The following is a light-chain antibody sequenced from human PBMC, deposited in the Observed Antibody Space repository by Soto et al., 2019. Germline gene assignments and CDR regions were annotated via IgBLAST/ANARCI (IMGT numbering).Light chain of an antibody. J-gene: IGLJ2*01. Sequence: QSALTQPASVSGSPGQSITISCTGTSSDVGGYNYVSWYQQHPGKAPKLMIYDVSNRPSGVSNRFSGSKSGNTASLTISGLQAEDAADYYCSSYTSGSTLMVFGGGTKVTVL. CDR3: SSYTSGSTLMV. CDR1: SSDVGGYNY. V-gene: IGLV2-14*01. CDR2: DVS.